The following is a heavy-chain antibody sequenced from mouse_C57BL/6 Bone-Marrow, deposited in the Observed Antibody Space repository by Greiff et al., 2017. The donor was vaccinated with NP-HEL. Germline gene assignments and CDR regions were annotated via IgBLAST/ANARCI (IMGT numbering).Heavy chain of an antibody. J-gene: IGHJ2*01. CDR2: ISSGGSYT. D-gene: IGHD2-5*01. CDR3: ARHYYSNYFDY. V-gene: IGHV5-6*01. Sequence: EVQVVESGGDLVKPGGSLKLSCAASGFTFSSYGMSWVRQTPDKRLEWVATISSGGSYTYYPDSVKGRFTISRDNAKNTLYLQMRSLKSEDTAMYYCARHYYSNYFDYWGRGTALTVSA. CDR1: GFTFSSYG.